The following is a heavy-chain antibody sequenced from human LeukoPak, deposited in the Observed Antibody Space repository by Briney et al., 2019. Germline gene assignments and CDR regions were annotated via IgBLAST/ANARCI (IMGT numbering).Heavy chain of an antibody. CDR1: GFTFSNFA. CDR2: ISGSGDST. V-gene: IGHV3-23*01. J-gene: IGHJ4*02. D-gene: IGHD6-19*01. CDR3: AKGPLTEVAGTTWDY. Sequence: PGGSLRLSCAASGFTFSNFAMNWVRQAPGKGLEWVSAISGSGDSTYYADSVKGRVTISRDNSKNTLYLQMNSLRAEDTALYYCAKGPLTEVAGTTWDYWGQGTPVTVSS.